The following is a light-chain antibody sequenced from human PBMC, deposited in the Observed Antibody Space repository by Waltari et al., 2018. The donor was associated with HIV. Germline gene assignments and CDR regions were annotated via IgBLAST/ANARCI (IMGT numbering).Light chain of an antibody. V-gene: IGLV3-1*01. J-gene: IGLJ2*01. CDR3: QAWDSSTAV. Sequence: SYELTQPPSVSVSPGRPASITCSGDNLGDKYACWYQQKPGQSPVVVIYQDSKRPSGIPERFSGSNSGNTATLTISGTQAMDEADYYCQAWDSSTAVFGGGTKLTVL. CDR2: QDS. CDR1: NLGDKY.